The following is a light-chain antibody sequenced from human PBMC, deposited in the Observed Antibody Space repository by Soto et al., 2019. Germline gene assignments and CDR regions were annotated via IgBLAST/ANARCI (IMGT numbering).Light chain of an antibody. Sequence: EIVLTQSPATLSLSPGDTATLSCRASQSVSVFLAWYQQKPGQAPRLLIYDASNRATGIPARFSGSGSGTDFPLNISRLEPDDFAVYYCQQRSSWPPSLTFGGGTKVEI. V-gene: IGKV3-11*01. CDR1: QSVSVF. CDR2: DAS. CDR3: QQRSSWPPSLT. J-gene: IGKJ4*01.